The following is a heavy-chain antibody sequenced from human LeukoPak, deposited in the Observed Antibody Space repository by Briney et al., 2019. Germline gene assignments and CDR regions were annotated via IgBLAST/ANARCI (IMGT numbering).Heavy chain of an antibody. CDR2: ISGSGTIT. V-gene: IGHV3-23*01. CDR1: GFTFSSYT. D-gene: IGHD1-26*01. J-gene: IGHJ5*02. Sequence: GGSLRLSCAASGFTFSSYTMSWGRQAPGKGLEWVSAISGSGTITYYADSVKGRFTLSRDHSNNTLYLQMNSRGAEDTAIYYCAKGLGVGATARWFDPWGQGTLVTVS. CDR3: AKGLGVGATARWFDP.